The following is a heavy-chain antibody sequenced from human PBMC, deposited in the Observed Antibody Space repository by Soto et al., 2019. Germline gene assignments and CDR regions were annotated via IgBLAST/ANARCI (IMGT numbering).Heavy chain of an antibody. Sequence: EVQLVESGGGLVKPGGSLRLSWAASCLPFTRYSMKLVRQAPGKGLEWVSSISSTTNYIYYADSMKGRFTVSRDNAKNSVYLEMNSLSAEDTAVYYCARESEDLTSNFDYWGQGTLVTVSS. CDR1: CLPFTRYS. CDR3: ARESEDLTSNFDY. V-gene: IGHV3-21*01. CDR2: ISSTTNYI. J-gene: IGHJ4*02.